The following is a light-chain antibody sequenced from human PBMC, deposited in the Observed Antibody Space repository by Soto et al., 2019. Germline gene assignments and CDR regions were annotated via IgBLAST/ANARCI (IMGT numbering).Light chain of an antibody. CDR3: SSYISSTTLVV. CDR1: SSNLGAGYD. CDR2: GNR. Sequence: QAVVTQPPSVSGAPGQRVTISCTGNSSNLGAGYDVHWYQQLPGAAPKLVIFGNRNRPSGVPERFSGSKSGTSASLAITGLQAEDEADYFCSSYISSTTLVVFGGGTKLTVL. V-gene: IGLV1-40*01. J-gene: IGLJ2*01.